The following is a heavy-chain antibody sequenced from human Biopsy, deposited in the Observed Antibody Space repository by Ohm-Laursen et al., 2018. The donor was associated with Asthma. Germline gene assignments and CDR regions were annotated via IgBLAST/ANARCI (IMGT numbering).Heavy chain of an antibody. CDR3: ARGPNYHGSGRAPIGMDV. Sequence: SDTLSLTCTVSYGSITSGGYYWTWIRQHPGKGLEWIGFIYYSGSTYYNPSLKSRVSISIDTSKNQFSLKLSSVTAADTAVYYCARGPNYHGSGRAPIGMDVWGQGTTVTVSS. V-gene: IGHV4-31*03. CDR2: IYYSGST. D-gene: IGHD3-10*01. CDR1: YGSITSGGYY. J-gene: IGHJ6*02.